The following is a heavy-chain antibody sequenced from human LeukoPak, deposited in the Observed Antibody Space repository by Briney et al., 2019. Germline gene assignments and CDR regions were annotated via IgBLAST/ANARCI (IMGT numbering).Heavy chain of an antibody. CDR1: GGSISSGSYY. D-gene: IGHD2-2*01. J-gene: IGHJ5*02. V-gene: IGHV4-61*02. Sequence: PSETLSLTCTVSGGSISSGSYYWSWIRQPAGKGLEWIGRIYTSGSTNYNPSLKSRVTISVDTSKNQFSLKLSSVTAADTAVYYCARDHPAMLTGVSNWFDPWGQGTLVTVSS. CDR3: ARDHPAMLTGVSNWFDP. CDR2: IYTSGST.